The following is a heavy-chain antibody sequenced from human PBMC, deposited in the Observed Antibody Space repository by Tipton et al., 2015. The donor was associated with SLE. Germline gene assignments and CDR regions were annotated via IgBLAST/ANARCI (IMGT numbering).Heavy chain of an antibody. CDR3: ARGMLTWRGAIVGVDV. J-gene: IGHJ6*02. CDR2: ISNGGGT. V-gene: IGHV4-59*08. D-gene: IGHD3-10*02. Sequence: TLSLTCSVSGGSISSDHWIWIRQPPGKGLEWIGYISNGGGTNYNPSLKSRVTISVDTAKNQFSLKLTSVTAADTAVYYCARGMLTWRGAIVGVDVWGQGTTVNVSS. CDR1: GGSISSDH.